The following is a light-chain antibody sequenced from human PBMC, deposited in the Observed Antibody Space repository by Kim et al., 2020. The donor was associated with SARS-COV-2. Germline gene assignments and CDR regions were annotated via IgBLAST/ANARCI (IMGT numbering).Light chain of an antibody. Sequence: PGQSVTISCTGTSNDVGGYNYVSWYQQHPGKAPKLMIYDVSNRPSGVPDRFSGSKSGNTASLTISGLQPEDEADYYCCSYAGSYTVFGGGTQLPV. J-gene: IGLJ2*01. CDR1: SNDVGGYNY. V-gene: IGLV2-11*03. CDR2: DVS. CDR3: CSYAGSYTV.